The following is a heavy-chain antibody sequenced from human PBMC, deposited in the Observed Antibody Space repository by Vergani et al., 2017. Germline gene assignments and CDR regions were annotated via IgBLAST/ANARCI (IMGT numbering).Heavy chain of an antibody. D-gene: IGHD3-3*01. Sequence: EVQLVESGGSLVQPGRSLRLSCAASGFTFDDYAMYWVRQAPGKGLEWVSGISWNSGILGYADSVKGRFTISRDSAKNSLYLQMNSLRAEDTALYYCAKDFDDSGVFDYWGQGTLVTVSS. V-gene: IGHV3-9*01. CDR1: GFTFDDYA. CDR3: AKDFDDSGVFDY. J-gene: IGHJ4*02. CDR2: ISWNSGIL.